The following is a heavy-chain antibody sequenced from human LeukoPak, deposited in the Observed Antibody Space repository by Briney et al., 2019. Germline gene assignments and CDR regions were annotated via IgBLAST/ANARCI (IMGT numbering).Heavy chain of an antibody. J-gene: IGHJ3*02. CDR3: AKDGGEMGATLVGDAFDI. CDR2: ISGSGGST. CDR1: GFTVSSNY. Sequence: GGSLRLSCAASGFTVSSNYMSWVRQAPGKGLEWVSAISGSGGSTYYADSVKGRFTISRDNSKNTLYLQMNSLRAEDTAVYYCAKDGGEMGATLVGDAFDIWGQGTMVTVSS. V-gene: IGHV3-23*01. D-gene: IGHD1-26*01.